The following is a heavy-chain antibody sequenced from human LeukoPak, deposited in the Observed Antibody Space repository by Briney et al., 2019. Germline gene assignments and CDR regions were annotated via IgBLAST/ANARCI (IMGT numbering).Heavy chain of an antibody. V-gene: IGHV4-59*01. CDR2: IYYSGST. CDR1: GGSISSYH. D-gene: IGHD2-8*01. CDR3: ARVEGYWTNGVCSGGPDY. Sequence: SETLSLTCTVSGGSISSYHWSWLRQPPGKGLEWTGYIYYSGSTNYNPSLKSRVTISVDTSKNQFSLKLSSLTAADPAVYHCARVEGYWTNGVCSGGPDYWGQGTLVTVSS. J-gene: IGHJ4*02.